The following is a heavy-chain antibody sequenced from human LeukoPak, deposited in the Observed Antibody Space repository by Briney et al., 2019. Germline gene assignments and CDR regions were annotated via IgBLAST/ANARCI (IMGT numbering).Heavy chain of an antibody. Sequence: SETLSLTCAVYGGSFSGYYWSWIRQPPGKGLEWIGEINHSGSTNYNPSLKSRVTISVDTSKNQFSLKLSSVTAADTAVYYCARREVLRITMIVVVTRASDAFDIWGQGTMVTVSS. CDR3: ARREVLRITMIVVVTRASDAFDI. J-gene: IGHJ3*02. CDR1: GGSFSGYY. CDR2: INHSGST. V-gene: IGHV4-34*01. D-gene: IGHD3-22*01.